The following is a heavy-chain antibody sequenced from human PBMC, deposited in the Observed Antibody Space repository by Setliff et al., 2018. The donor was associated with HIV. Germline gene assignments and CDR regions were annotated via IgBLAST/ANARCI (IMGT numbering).Heavy chain of an antibody. D-gene: IGHD1-1*01. CDR1: GYTFIDYF. V-gene: IGHV1-2*02. CDR2: ISPNNGHT. Sequence: ASVKVSCKASGYTFIDYFMHWVRQAPAQGLEWTGWISPNNGHTNIPQTFQRRVTMTRDTSINTASMELSSLRSDDTAMYYCARQLSNSFDYWGQGTLVTSPQ. CDR3: ARQLSNSFDY. J-gene: IGHJ4*02.